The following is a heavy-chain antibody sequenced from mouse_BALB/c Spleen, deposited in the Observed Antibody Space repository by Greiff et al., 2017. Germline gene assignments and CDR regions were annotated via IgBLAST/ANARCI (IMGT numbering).Heavy chain of an antibody. Sequence: EVQLVESGGGLVKPGGSLKLSCAASGFTFSSYAMSWVRQSPEKRLEWVAEISSGGSYTYYPDTVTGRFTISRDNAKNTLYLEMSSLRSEDTAMYYCARVRLETRYFDVWGAGTTVTVSS. J-gene: IGHJ1*01. CDR1: GFTFSSYA. CDR2: ISSGGSYT. V-gene: IGHV5-9-4*01. D-gene: IGHD3-1*01. CDR3: ARVRLETRYFDV.